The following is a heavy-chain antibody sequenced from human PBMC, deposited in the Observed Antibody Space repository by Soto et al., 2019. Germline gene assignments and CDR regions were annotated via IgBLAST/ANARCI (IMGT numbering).Heavy chain of an antibody. D-gene: IGHD3-22*01. J-gene: IGHJ6*02. V-gene: IGHV1-69*13. Sequence: AASVKVSCKASGGTFSSYAISWVRQAPGQGLEWMGGIIPIFGTANYAQKFQGRVTITADESTSTAYMELSSLRSEDTAVYYCARAEVSLNYYDSSGHETRYYYYYGMDVWGQGTTVTVSS. CDR3: ARAEVSLNYYDSSGHETRYYYYYGMDV. CDR2: IIPIFGTA. CDR1: GGTFSSYA.